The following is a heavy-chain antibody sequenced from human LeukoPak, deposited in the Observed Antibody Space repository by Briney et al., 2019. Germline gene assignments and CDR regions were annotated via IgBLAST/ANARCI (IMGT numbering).Heavy chain of an antibody. V-gene: IGHV1-69*05. CDR1: RGTFSSYA. CDR2: IIPIFGTA. Sequence: SVKVSCKASRGTFSSYAISWVRQAPGQGLEWMGRIIPIFGTANYAQKFQGRVTITTDESTSTAYMELSGLRSEDTAVYYCAREQKPQYSSSWYSYFQHWGQGTLVTVSS. CDR3: AREQKPQYSSSWYSYFQH. D-gene: IGHD6-13*01. J-gene: IGHJ1*01.